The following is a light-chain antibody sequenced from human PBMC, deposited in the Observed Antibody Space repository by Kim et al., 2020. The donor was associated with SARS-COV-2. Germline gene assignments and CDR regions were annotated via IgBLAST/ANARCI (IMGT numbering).Light chain of an antibody. V-gene: IGLV2-23*02. CDR2: EVS. CDR1: SSDVGNYNL. Sequence: PGQSINISCTGNSSDVGNYNLVSWYQQHPGKAPKLMIYEVSKRPSGVSNRFSGSKSGNTASLTISGLQAEDEADYYCCSYAGSSTLFGGGTQLTVL. J-gene: IGLJ2*01. CDR3: CSYAGSSTL.